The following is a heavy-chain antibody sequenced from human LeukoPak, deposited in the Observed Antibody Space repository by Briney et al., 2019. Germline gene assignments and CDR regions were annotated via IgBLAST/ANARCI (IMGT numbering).Heavy chain of an antibody. Sequence: SSETLSLTCTVSGGSISSSSYYWGWIRQPPGKVLEWIGSIYYSGSTYYNPSLKSRVTISVDTSKNQFSLKLSSVTAADTAVYYCATYYGDYQYYFDYWGQGTLVTVSS. CDR1: GGSISSSSYY. V-gene: IGHV4-39*07. CDR3: ATYYGDYQYYFDY. D-gene: IGHD4-17*01. CDR2: IYYSGST. J-gene: IGHJ4*02.